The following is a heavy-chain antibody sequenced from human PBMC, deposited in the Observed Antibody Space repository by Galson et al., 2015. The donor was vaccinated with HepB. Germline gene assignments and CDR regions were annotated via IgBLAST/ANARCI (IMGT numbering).Heavy chain of an antibody. D-gene: IGHD3-16*02. Sequence: SLRLSCAASGFTFSSYAMSWVRQAPGKGLEWVSAISGSGGSTYYADSVKGRFTISRDNSKNTLYLQMNSLRAEDTAVYYCAKDSMITFGGVIVLPDAFDIWGQGTMVTVSS. V-gene: IGHV3-23*01. CDR2: ISGSGGST. CDR1: GFTFSSYA. CDR3: AKDSMITFGGVIVLPDAFDI. J-gene: IGHJ3*02.